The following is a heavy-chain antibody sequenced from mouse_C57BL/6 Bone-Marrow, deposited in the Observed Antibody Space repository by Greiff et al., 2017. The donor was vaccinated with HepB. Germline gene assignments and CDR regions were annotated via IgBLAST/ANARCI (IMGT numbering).Heavy chain of an antibody. CDR1: GYSFTSYW. CDR3: ARWNTTVAPGFAY. J-gene: IGHJ3*01. Sequence: QVQLQQSGPELVKPGASVKISCKASGYSFTSYWMHWVKQRPGQGLEWIGNINPCNGGTNYNEKFKSKATLTVDKSSSTAYMQLSSLPAEDSAVYYCARWNTTVAPGFAYWGQGTLDTVSA. D-gene: IGHD1-1*01. CDR2: INPCNGGT. V-gene: IGHV1-53*01.